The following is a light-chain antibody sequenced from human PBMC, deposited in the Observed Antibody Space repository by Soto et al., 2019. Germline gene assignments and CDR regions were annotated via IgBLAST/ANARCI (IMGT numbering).Light chain of an antibody. CDR2: DAS. CDR3: QQYKSYLRP. Sequence: EIGMTQSPATLSLSPWERATLSCWASQSVNRYLVWYQQKPGQAPRLLMYDASKRATGIPARFSCSGSGTDFTLTISRLEPEDFAPYYCQQYKSYLRPFGQGTKVDI. CDR1: QSVNRY. V-gene: IGKV3-11*01. J-gene: IGKJ1*01.